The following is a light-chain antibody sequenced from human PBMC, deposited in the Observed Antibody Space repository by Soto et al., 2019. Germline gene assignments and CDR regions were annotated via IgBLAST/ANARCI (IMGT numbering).Light chain of an antibody. CDR3: MQGTHWPWT. J-gene: IGKJ1*01. Sequence: DVVMTQSPLSLPVTLGQPASISCRSSQSLVYSDGNTYLNWFQQRPGQSPRRLIYKVSNRDSGGPDRFSGRGSGTDFALKISRVEAEDVGVYYCMQGTHWPWTFGQGNKVEIK. CDR1: QSLVYSDGNTY. CDR2: KVS. V-gene: IGKV2-30*01.